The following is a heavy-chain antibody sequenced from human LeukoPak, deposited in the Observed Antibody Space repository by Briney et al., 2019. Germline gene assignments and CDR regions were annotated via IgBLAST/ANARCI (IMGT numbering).Heavy chain of an antibody. V-gene: IGHV3-9*01. CDR3: ARDRGYSYGLPCY. D-gene: IGHD5-18*01. CDR2: INWNSGSI. Sequence: PGGSLRLSCAASGFTFDDYAMHWVRQAPGKGLEWVSGINWNSGSIGYADSVKGRFTISRDNAKNSLFLQMNSLRAEDTAVYYCARDRGYSYGLPCYWGQGTLVTVSS. J-gene: IGHJ4*02. CDR1: GFTFDDYA.